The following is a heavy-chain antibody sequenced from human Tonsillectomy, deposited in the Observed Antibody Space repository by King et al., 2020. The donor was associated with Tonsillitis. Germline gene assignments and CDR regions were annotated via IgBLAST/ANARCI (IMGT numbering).Heavy chain of an antibody. CDR1: GFTFSRHA. V-gene: IGHV3-30-3*01. J-gene: IGHJ4*02. Sequence: VQLVESGGGVVQPGRSLRVSCAASGFTFSRHAMHWVRQAPGKGLEWVAVTLYDGSDDYYADSVKGRFTISRDNSKNTLYLQMNSLRAEDTAVYFCARDPWELPPVPDYWGQGTLVTVSS. CDR3: ARDPWELPPVPDY. CDR2: TLYDGSDD. D-gene: IGHD1-26*01.